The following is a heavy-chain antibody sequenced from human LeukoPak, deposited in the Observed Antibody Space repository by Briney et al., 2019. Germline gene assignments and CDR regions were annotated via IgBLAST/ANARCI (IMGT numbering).Heavy chain of an antibody. V-gene: IGHV3-11*04. D-gene: IGHD3-10*02. CDR2: ISRSGNTI. CDR1: GFTFSDYH. Sequence: GGSLRLSCAASGFTFSDYHMSWIRQAPGKGLEWVSYISRSGNTIYYADSVKGRFTISRDNAKNSLYLQMNSLRAEDTAVYYCAELGITMIGGVWGKGTTVTISS. CDR3: AELGITMIGGV. J-gene: IGHJ6*04.